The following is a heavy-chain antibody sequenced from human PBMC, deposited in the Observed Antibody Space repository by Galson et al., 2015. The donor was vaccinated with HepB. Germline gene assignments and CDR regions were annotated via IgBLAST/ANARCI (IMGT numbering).Heavy chain of an antibody. V-gene: IGHV3-7*03. J-gene: IGHJ4*02. CDR2: IKPDGREK. D-gene: IGHD4-17*01. CDR1: GFTFNNYW. Sequence: SLRLSCAASGFTFNNYWMTWVRQAPGKGLEWVANIKPDGREKIYVDSVRGRFSISRDNAKNSLYLQMNGLRAEDKAVYYCAREGQYFDAREKGYGLDYWGQGTLVTVSS. CDR3: AREGQYFDAREKGYGLDY.